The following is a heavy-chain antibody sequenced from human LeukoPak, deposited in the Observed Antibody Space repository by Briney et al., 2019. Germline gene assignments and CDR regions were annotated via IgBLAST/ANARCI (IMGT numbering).Heavy chain of an antibody. CDR1: GGSIRNYY. D-gene: IGHD3-22*01. V-gene: IGHV4-59*08. CDR2: IFYSGST. J-gene: IGHJ3*02. Sequence: SETLSLPCSVSGGSIRNYYWSWIRQPLGKGLEWIGYIFYSGSTNYNPSLKSRVTISVDTSRNQFSLKLSSVTAADTAVYYCARSFYDSSGYSIWGQGTMVTVSS. CDR3: ARSFYDSSGYSI.